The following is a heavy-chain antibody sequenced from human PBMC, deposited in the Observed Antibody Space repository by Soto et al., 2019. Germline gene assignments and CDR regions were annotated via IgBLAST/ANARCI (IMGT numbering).Heavy chain of an antibody. J-gene: IGHJ4*02. Sequence: SETLSLTCTVSGGSISSSSYYWGWIRQPPGKGLEWIGSIYYSGSTYYSPSLKSRVTISVDKSKNQFSLKLSSVTAADTAVYYCARGPCSGGSCYFKLDYWGQGTLVTVSS. V-gene: IGHV4-39*07. CDR3: ARGPCSGGSCYFKLDY. D-gene: IGHD2-15*01. CDR2: IYYSGST. CDR1: GGSISSSSYY.